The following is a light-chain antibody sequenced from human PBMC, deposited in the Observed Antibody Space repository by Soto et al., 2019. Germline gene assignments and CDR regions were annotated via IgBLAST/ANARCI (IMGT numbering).Light chain of an antibody. CDR1: QSIHTS. J-gene: IGKJ5*01. CDR2: DST. Sequence: VLTQSPATLSLSPGERATLSCRASQSIHTSLAWYQQKPGQPPRLVVYDSTLRANGVPDRFGGSRSGTEFTLTLNNLEAEDLAGYFCQQPNVWPPITFGQGTRLEI. CDR3: QQPNVWPPIT. V-gene: IGKV3-11*01.